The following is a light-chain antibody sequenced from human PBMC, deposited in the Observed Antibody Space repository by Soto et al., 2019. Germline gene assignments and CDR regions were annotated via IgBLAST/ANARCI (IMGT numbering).Light chain of an antibody. CDR1: QSVGSK. Sequence: ETVMTQSPATLSVSPGERATLSCRASQSVGSKVAWYQQKPGQAPTLLIYGASTRASGIPLRFSGSGSGTEFTLPISSLQSEDFAVYYCQQYNNWPPVTFGGGTKVEIK. J-gene: IGKJ4*01. V-gene: IGKV3-15*01. CDR2: GAS. CDR3: QQYNNWPPVT.